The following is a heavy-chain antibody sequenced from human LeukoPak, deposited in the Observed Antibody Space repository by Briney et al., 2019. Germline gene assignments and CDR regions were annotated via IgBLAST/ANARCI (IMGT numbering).Heavy chain of an antibody. Sequence: SETLSLTCTVSGYSISSGYYWGWIRPPPGKGLEWIGSIYHSGSTYYNPSLKSRVTISVDTSKNQFSLKLSSVTAADTAVYYCARASRAGYYMDVWGKGPRSPSP. CDR2: IYHSGST. V-gene: IGHV4-38-2*02. J-gene: IGHJ6*03. CDR1: GYSISSGYY. CDR3: ARASRAGYYMDV.